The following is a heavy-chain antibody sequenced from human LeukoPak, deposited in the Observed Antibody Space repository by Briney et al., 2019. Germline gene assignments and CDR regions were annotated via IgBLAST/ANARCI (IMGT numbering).Heavy chain of an antibody. CDR2: MNPNSGNT. Sequence: ASVKVSCKASGYTFTSYDINWVRQATGRGLEWMGWMNPNSGNTGYAQKFQGRVTMTRNTSISTAYMELSSLRSEDTAVYYCARQRYCSGGSCYFRFDPWGQGTLVTVSS. V-gene: IGHV1-8*01. CDR1: GYTFTSYD. J-gene: IGHJ5*02. D-gene: IGHD2-15*01. CDR3: ARQRYCSGGSCYFRFDP.